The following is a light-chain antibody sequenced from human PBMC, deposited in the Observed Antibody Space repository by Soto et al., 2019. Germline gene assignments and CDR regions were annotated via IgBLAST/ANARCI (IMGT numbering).Light chain of an antibody. CDR3: QHYGSSPYT. J-gene: IGKJ2*01. V-gene: IGKV3-20*01. CDR1: QSVSSSY. Sequence: EIVLTQSPGTLSLSPGERATLSCRASQSVSSSYLAWYQQKPGRAPRLLIYGASSRATGIPDRFSGSGSGTDFTLTISRLEPEDFAVYYCQHYGSSPYTFGQGTNLEIK. CDR2: GAS.